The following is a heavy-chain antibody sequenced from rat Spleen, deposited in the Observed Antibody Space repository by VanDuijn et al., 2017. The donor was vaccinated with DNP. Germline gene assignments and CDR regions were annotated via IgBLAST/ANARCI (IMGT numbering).Heavy chain of an antibody. V-gene: IGHV5-7*01. CDR2: IIYDGSTT. J-gene: IGHJ2*01. D-gene: IGHD1-6*01. Sequence: EVQLVESGGGLVQPGRSLKLSCAASGATFSDLDMAWVRQTPKKGLEWVATIIYDGSTTYYRDSVKGRFTISRDNTKSSLYLQMDSLRSEDTATYYCASSILRGYWGQGVTVTVSS. CDR1: GATFSDLD. CDR3: ASSILRGY.